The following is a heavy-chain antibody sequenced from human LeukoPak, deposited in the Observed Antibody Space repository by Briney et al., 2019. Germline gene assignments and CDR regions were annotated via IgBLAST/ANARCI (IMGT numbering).Heavy chain of an antibody. J-gene: IGHJ4*02. CDR1: GFTFSSYA. CDR3: AREVGPFDY. D-gene: IGHD1-26*01. V-gene: IGHV3-7*01. CDR2: IKQDGSEK. Sequence: PGGSLRLSCAASGFTFSSYAMSWVRQAPGKGLEWVANIKQDGSEKYYVDSVKGRFTISRDNAKNSLYLQMNSLRAEDTAVYYCAREVGPFDYWGQGTLVTVSS.